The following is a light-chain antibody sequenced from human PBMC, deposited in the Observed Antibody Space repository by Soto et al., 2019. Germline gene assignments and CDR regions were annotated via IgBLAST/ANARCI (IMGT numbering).Light chain of an antibody. CDR1: QSISSW. J-gene: IGKJ1*01. V-gene: IGKV1-5*03. CDR2: KAS. CDR3: QQYNSYWT. Sequence: DIPMTQSPSTLSASVGDRVTITCRASQSISSWLAWYQQKPGKAPKLLIYKASSLESGVPSRFSGSGPGTEFTLTISSLQPDDFATYYCQQYNSYWTFGQGTKVEIK.